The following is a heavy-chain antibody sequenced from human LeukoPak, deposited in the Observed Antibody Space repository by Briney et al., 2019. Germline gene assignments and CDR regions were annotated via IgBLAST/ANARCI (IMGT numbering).Heavy chain of an antibody. D-gene: IGHD3-10*01. CDR1: GGSISSGDYY. CDR3: ARDLGYYGSGSYFDY. Sequence: SETLSLTCTVSGGSISSGDYYWSWFRQPPGKGLEWIGYIYYSGSTYYNPSLKSRVTISVDTSKNQFSLKLSSVTAADTAVYYCARDLGYYGSGSYFDYWGQGTLVTVSS. V-gene: IGHV4-30-4*01. CDR2: IYYSGST. J-gene: IGHJ4*02.